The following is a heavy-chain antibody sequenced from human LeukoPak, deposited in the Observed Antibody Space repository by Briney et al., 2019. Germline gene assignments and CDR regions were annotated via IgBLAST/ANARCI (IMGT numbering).Heavy chain of an antibody. CDR1: GFTFSSYW. J-gene: IGHJ4*02. V-gene: IGHV3-7*04. CDR3: ARGIYDFWSGYFDY. D-gene: IGHD3-3*01. Sequence: GGSLRLSCAGSGFTFSSYWMNWVRQAPGKGLEWVANINQDGSEKYYVDSVKGRFTISRDNGKNSLYLQMNSLRAEDTAVYYCARGIYDFWSGYFDYWGQGTLVTVSS. CDR2: INQDGSEK.